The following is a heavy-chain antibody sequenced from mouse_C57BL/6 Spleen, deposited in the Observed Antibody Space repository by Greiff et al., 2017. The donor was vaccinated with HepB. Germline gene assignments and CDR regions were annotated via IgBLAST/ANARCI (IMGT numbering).Heavy chain of an antibody. V-gene: IGHV5-6*01. Sequence: EVQRVESGGDLVKPGGSLKLSCAASGFTFSSYGMSWVRQTPDKRLEWVATISSGGSYTYYPDSVKGRFTISRDNAKNTLYMQMSSLKSEDTAMYDCARQGYGSSSGDVDDWGQGTTLTVSS. CDR2: ISSGGSYT. CDR1: GFTFSSYG. CDR3: ARQGYGSSSGDVDD. D-gene: IGHD1-1*01. J-gene: IGHJ2*01.